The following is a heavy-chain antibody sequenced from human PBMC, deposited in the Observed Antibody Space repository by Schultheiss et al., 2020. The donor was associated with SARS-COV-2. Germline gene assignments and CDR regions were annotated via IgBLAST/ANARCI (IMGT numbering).Heavy chain of an antibody. Sequence: SETLSLTCTVSGGSISSSSYYWGWIRQPPGKGLEWIGSIYTSGSTNYNPSLKSRVTISVDTSKNQFSLKLSSVTAADTAVYYCASGIAARPGGAFDIWGQGTMVTVSS. CDR3: ASGIAARPGGAFDI. J-gene: IGHJ3*02. CDR1: GGSISSSSYY. D-gene: IGHD6-6*01. V-gene: IGHV4-39*07. CDR2: IYTSGST.